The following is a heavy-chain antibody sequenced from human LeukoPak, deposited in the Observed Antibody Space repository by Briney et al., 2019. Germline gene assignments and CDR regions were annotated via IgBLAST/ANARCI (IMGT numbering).Heavy chain of an antibody. CDR2: ISGSGSSI. V-gene: IGHV3-48*03. Sequence: GGSLRLSCAASGFTFSSHEMNWVRQAPGKGLEWVSYISGSGSSIDYTESVEGRFTISRDNARNSLYLQMNRLRAEDTAVYYCARDGSNFDPFDYWGQGTLVTVSS. D-gene: IGHD4-11*01. CDR1: GFTFSSHE. J-gene: IGHJ4*02. CDR3: ARDGSNFDPFDY.